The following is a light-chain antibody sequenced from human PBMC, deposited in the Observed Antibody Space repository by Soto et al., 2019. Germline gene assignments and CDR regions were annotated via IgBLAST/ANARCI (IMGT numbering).Light chain of an antibody. CDR1: QSVSSSY. V-gene: IGKV3-20*01. CDR3: QQYGSSPPWT. Sequence: EIVLTQSPGTLSLSPGERATLSCRASQSVSSSYLAWYQQKPGQAPRLLIYGASSRATGIPDRFSGSGSGTDFTLTTSRLEPEDFAGYYCQQYGSSPPWTFGQGTKVEIK. J-gene: IGKJ1*01. CDR2: GAS.